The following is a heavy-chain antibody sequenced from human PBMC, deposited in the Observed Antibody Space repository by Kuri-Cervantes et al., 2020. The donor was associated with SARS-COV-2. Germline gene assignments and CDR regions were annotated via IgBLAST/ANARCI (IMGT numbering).Heavy chain of an antibody. Sequence: ASVKVSCKASGYTFTSYGISWVRQAPGQGLEWMGWISAYNGNTNYAQKLQGRVAMTTDTPTSTAYMELRSLRSDDTAVYYCARRSRGARWFDPWGQGTLVTVSS. CDR1: GYTFTSYG. CDR3: ARRSRGARWFDP. J-gene: IGHJ5*02. D-gene: IGHD3-16*01. CDR2: ISAYNGNT. V-gene: IGHV1-18*04.